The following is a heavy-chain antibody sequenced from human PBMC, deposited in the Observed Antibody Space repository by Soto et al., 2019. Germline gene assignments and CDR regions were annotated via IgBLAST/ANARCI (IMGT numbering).Heavy chain of an antibody. J-gene: IGHJ6*02. CDR1: GYTFTGYY. Sequence: ASVKVSCKASGYTFTGYYMHWVRQAPGQGLEWMGWINPNSGGTNYAQKFQGRVTMTRDTSISTAYMELSSLRSEDTAVYYCARDTKGGRFLEWFIGDYYYGMDVWGQGTTVTVS. D-gene: IGHD3-3*01. CDR3: ARDTKGGRFLEWFIGDYYYGMDV. CDR2: INPNSGGT. V-gene: IGHV1-2*02.